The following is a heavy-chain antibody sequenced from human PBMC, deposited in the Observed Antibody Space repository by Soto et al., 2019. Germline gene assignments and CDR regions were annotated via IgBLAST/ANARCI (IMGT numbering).Heavy chain of an antibody. CDR2: IYYSGST. J-gene: IGHJ4*02. Sequence: SETLSLTCTVSGGSISSYDWSWIRQPPGKGLEWIGYIYYSGSTDYNPSLKSRVTISVDTSKNQFSLKLSSVTAADTAVYFCAREDYDYIWGSYRVIDYWGQGTLVTVSS. D-gene: IGHD3-16*02. V-gene: IGHV4-59*01. CDR1: GGSISSYD. CDR3: AREDYDYIWGSYRVIDY.